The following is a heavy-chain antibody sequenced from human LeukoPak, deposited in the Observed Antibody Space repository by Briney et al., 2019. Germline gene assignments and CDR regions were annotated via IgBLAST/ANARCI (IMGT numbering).Heavy chain of an antibody. D-gene: IGHD1-14*01. J-gene: IGHJ4*02. CDR1: GFTFSSYG. CDR3: AKDPGPPISSSYYFDY. Sequence: GGSLRLSCAASGFTFSSYGMHWVRQAPGKGLEWVAFIRYDGSNKYYADSVKGRFTISRDNSKNTLYLQMNSLRAEDTAVYYCAKDPGPPISSSYYFDYWGQGTLVTVSS. V-gene: IGHV3-30*02. CDR2: IRYDGSNK.